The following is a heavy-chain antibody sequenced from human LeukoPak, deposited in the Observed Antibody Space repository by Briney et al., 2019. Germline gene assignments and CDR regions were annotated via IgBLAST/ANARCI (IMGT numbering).Heavy chain of an antibody. V-gene: IGHV3-64D*09. CDR2: ISSNGGST. J-gene: IGHJ4*02. Sequence: GGSLRLSCSASGFTFSSYAMYWVRQAPGKGLEYVSGISSNGGSTYYADSVKGRFTISRDNSKNTLYPQMSSLRAEDTAVYYCVKITSSSGGDYWGQGTLVTVSS. CDR3: VKITSSSGGDY. CDR1: GFTFSSYA. D-gene: IGHD6-19*01.